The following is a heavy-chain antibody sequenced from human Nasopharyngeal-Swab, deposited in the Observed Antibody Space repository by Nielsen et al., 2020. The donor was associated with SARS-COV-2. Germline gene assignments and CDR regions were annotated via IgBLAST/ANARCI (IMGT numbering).Heavy chain of an antibody. CDR3: ARGQWFGESLGSWGMDV. J-gene: IGHJ6*02. CDR2: SYDSGST. Sequence: SETLSLTCTASGGSVSSGLYYWAWIRQPPGKGLEWIGFSYDSGSTNYNPSLKTRVTISRETPKNQFSLKLRSVTTADTAVYYCARGQWFGESLGSWGMDVWGQGTTVTVSS. D-gene: IGHD3-10*01. CDR1: GGSVSSGLYY. V-gene: IGHV4-61*01.